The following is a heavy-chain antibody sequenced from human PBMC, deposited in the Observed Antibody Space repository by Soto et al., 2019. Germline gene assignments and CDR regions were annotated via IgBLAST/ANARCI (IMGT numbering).Heavy chain of an antibody. CDR3: AKAGHYYGSGSYLDY. J-gene: IGHJ4*02. CDR2: ISYDGSNK. Sequence: GSLRLSCAASGFTFSSYGMHWVRQAPGKGLEWVAVISYDGSNKYYADSVKGRFTISRDNSKNTLYLQMNSLRAEDTAVYYCAKAGHYYGSGSYLDYWGQGTLVTVSS. CDR1: GFTFSSYG. V-gene: IGHV3-30*18. D-gene: IGHD3-10*01.